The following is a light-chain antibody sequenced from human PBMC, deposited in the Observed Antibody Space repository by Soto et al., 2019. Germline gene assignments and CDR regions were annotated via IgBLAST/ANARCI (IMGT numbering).Light chain of an antibody. Sequence: EIVMTQSPATLSVSPGERATLSCRASETVSSNLDWYQQKLGKAPRLLIYGASTRATGIPARLSGSGSGTQFTITISSLQSEDFEVYYCQQYNNWPRTFGHGTKVDIK. V-gene: IGKV3-15*01. CDR2: GAS. CDR3: QQYNNWPRT. CDR1: ETVSSN. J-gene: IGKJ1*01.